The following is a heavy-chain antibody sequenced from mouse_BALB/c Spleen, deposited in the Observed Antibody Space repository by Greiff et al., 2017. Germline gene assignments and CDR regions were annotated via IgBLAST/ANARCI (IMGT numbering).Heavy chain of an antibody. CDR1: GFTFSSFG. J-gene: IGHJ4*01. Sequence: EVQRVESGGGLVQPGGFRKLSCAASGFTFSSFGMHWVRQAPEKGLEWVAYISSGSSTIYYADTVKGRFTISRDNPKNTLFLQMTSLRSEDTAMYYCARHYYGYVDAMDYWGQGTSVTVSS. CDR2: ISSGSSTI. V-gene: IGHV5-17*02. D-gene: IGHD1-2*01. CDR3: ARHYYGYVDAMDY.